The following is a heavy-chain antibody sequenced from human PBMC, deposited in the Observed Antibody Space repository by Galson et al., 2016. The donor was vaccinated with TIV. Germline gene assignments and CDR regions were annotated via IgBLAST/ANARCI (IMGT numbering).Heavy chain of an antibody. CDR1: GGSISSFH. CDR3: ARAPYGENWYFDL. J-gene: IGHJ2*01. D-gene: IGHD3-10*01. Sequence: ETLSLTCSVSGGSISSFHWSWIRQPPGKGLEWIGYIHYSGNTNYNYNPSLESRVTMSVDTSKTQLSLDLSSVPAADTAVYFCARAPYGENWYFDLWGRGTLVTVSS. CDR2: IHYSGNTNY. V-gene: IGHV4-59*08.